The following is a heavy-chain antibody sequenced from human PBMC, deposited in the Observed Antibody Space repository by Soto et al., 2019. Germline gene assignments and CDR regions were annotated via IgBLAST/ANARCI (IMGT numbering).Heavy chain of an antibody. V-gene: IGHV4-39*01. Sequence: SETLSLTCTVSGGSISSSSYYWGWIRQPPGKGLEWIGSIYYSGSTYYNPSLKSRVTISVDTSKNQFSLKLSSVTAADTAVYYCARRHPSDYDFWSGRTFDICGQGTLVTVSS. CDR3: ARRHPSDYDFWSGRTFDI. CDR1: GGSISSSSYY. D-gene: IGHD3-3*01. J-gene: IGHJ3*02. CDR2: IYYSGST.